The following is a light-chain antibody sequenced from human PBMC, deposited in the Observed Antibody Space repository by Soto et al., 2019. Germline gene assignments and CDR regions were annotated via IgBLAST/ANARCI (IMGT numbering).Light chain of an antibody. CDR1: QGIRNY. Sequence: DIPMTQSPTSLSASVGDRVTITCRASQGIRNYVAWYQQIPGKAHKLLIYAASTLQSGVPSRFSGSGSGTDFTLTINGLQPEDVATYSCQKYSSVPVFGPGTKVEIK. J-gene: IGKJ3*01. CDR2: AAS. V-gene: IGKV1-27*01. CDR3: QKYSSVPV.